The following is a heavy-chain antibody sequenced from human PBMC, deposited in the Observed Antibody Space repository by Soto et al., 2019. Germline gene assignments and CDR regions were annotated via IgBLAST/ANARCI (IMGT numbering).Heavy chain of an antibody. V-gene: IGHV3-30-3*01. CDR2: ISYDGSNK. Sequence: VGSLRLSCVASGFTFSNYAMNWVRQAPGKGLEWVAVISYDGSNKYYADSVKGRITISRDNSRNTLYLQMNNLRAEDTAMYYCARDLGNNYGSFAYWGQGTLVTVSS. CDR1: GFTFSNYA. J-gene: IGHJ4*02. CDR3: ARDLGNNYGSFAY. D-gene: IGHD4-17*01.